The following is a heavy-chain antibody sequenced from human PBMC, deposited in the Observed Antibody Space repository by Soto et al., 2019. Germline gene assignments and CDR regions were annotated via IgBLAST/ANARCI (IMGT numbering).Heavy chain of an antibody. V-gene: IGHV4-34*01. Sequence: KTSETLSLTCAVYGGSFSGYYWSWIRQPPGKGLEWIGEINHSGSTNYNPSLKSRVTISVDTSKNQFSLKLSSVTAADTAVYYCARGGSLAGTFVGYNWFDPWGQGTLVTVSS. D-gene: IGHD6-13*01. J-gene: IGHJ5*02. CDR1: GGSFSGYY. CDR2: INHSGST. CDR3: ARGGSLAGTFVGYNWFDP.